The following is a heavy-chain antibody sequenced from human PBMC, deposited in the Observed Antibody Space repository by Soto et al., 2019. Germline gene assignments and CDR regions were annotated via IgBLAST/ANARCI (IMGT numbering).Heavy chain of an antibody. D-gene: IGHD1-26*01. V-gene: IGHV3-15*01. CDR2: KTDRGAT. CDR3: TTYDASPVGTLAY. CDR1: GFTFSNAK. Sequence: GGSLRLSFVTSGFTFSNAKMSWVRQAPGKGLDWVARKTDRGATYYTAPVKGRFTFSRDDSKNTGLLEMNSLKTENTGMHYCTTYDASPVGTLAYWGQGTLDTVSS. J-gene: IGHJ4*02.